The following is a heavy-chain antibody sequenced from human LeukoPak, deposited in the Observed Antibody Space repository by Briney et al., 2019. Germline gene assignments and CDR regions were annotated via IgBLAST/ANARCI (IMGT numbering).Heavy chain of an antibody. Sequence: TSETLSLTCTVSGGSISSYYWSWIRQPAGKGLEWIGRIYISGGTNYSPSLKSRVTMSVDTSKNQFSLKLNSVTVADTAVYFCARCNYYHLDAFDIWGQGTMVTVSS. CDR3: ARCNYYHLDAFDI. CDR2: IYISGGT. J-gene: IGHJ3*02. V-gene: IGHV4-4*07. CDR1: GGSISSYY. D-gene: IGHD3-22*01.